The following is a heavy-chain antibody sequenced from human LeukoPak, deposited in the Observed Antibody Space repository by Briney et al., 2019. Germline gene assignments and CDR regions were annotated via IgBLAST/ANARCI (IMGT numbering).Heavy chain of an antibody. D-gene: IGHD2-2*01. Sequence: SETLSLTCSVSGGSITSYYWSWIRQPPGKGLEWIGYISSSGSTNYNPSLKSRVTMSVDTSKNQFSLKLSSVSAADTAVYYCASGGYCGTTTCYPNWFDPWGQRTLVTVSS. CDR2: ISSSGST. CDR3: ASGGYCGTTTCYPNWFDP. CDR1: GGSITSYY. J-gene: IGHJ5*02. V-gene: IGHV4-59*01.